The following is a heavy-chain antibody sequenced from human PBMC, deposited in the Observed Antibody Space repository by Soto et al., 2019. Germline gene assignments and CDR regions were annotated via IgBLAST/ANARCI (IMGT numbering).Heavy chain of an antibody. CDR2: INPSGGST. J-gene: IGHJ4*02. Sequence: QVQLVQSGAEVKKPGASVKVSCKASGYTFTSYYMHWVRQAPGQGLEWMGIINPSGGSTSYAQKCQGRVTMTRDTSTSTVYMELSSLRSEDTAVYYCARTSITIFGVVMREGYYFDYWGQGTLVTVSS. V-gene: IGHV1-46*01. CDR3: ARTSITIFGVVMREGYYFDY. CDR1: GYTFTSYY. D-gene: IGHD3-3*01.